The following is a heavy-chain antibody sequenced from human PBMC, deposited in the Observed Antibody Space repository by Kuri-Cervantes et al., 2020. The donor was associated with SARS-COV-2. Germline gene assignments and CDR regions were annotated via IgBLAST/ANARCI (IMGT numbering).Heavy chain of an antibody. D-gene: IGHD2/OR15-2a*01. J-gene: IGHJ4*02. V-gene: IGHV3-21*01. CDR1: GFTFSSYS. CDR2: ISSSSSYI. Sequence: GGSLRLSCAASGFTFSSYSINWVRQAPGKGLEWVSSISSSSSYIYYADSVKGRFTISRDNAKNSLYLQMNSLRAEDTAVYYCARGLNIAQPVDFDYWGQGTLVTVSS. CDR3: ARGLNIAQPVDFDY.